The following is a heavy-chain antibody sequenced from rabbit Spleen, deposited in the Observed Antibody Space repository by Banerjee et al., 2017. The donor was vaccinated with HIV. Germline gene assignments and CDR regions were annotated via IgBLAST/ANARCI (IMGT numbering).Heavy chain of an antibody. CDR2: IDVAKSGDT. CDR1: GLDLSSRYW. CDR3: ARDTGSSFSSYGMDL. V-gene: IGHV1S45*01. Sequence: QEQLVESGGDLVKPGASLTLTCKASGLDLSSRYWICWVHQAPGKGLEWIACIDVAKSGDTYYTNWAKGRFTISKTSSTTVTLQMTSLTVADTATYFCARDTGSSFSSYGMDLWGPGTLVTVS. D-gene: IGHD8-1*01. J-gene: IGHJ6*01.